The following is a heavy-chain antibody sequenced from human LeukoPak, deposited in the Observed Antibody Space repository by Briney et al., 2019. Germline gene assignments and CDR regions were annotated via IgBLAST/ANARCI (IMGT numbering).Heavy chain of an antibody. Sequence: SQTLSLTCAISGDSVSTNSAAWNWIRQSPSRGLEWLGRTYYRSEWYNEYAVAVKSRITINPDTSKNQFSLQLNSVTPEDTAMYYCARVGGDYYYGMDVWGQGTTVTVFS. CDR1: GDSVSTNSAA. CDR3: ARVGGDYYYGMDV. J-gene: IGHJ6*02. CDR2: TYYRSEWYN. D-gene: IGHD3-16*01. V-gene: IGHV6-1*01.